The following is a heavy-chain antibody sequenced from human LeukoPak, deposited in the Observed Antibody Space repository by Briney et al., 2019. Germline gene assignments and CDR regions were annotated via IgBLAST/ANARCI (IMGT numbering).Heavy chain of an antibody. Sequence: ASVKVSCKASGYTFTGYYMHWVRQAPGQGLEWMGWINPNSGGTNYAQKFQGRVTMTRDTSISTAYMELSRLRSDDTAVYYCARDPYSSGWYTRVSYYYYYMDVWGKGTTVTVSS. CDR3: ARDPYSSGWYTRVSYYYYYMDV. CDR1: GYTFTGYY. CDR2: INPNSGGT. J-gene: IGHJ6*03. D-gene: IGHD6-19*01. V-gene: IGHV1-2*02.